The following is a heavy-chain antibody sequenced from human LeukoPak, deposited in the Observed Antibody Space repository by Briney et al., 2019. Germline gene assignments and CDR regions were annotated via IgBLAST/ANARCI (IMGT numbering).Heavy chain of an antibody. CDR2: IIPILGIA. CDR3: AVHSYDSSGYLDY. CDR1: GGTFSSYA. V-gene: IGHV1-69*04. D-gene: IGHD3-22*01. Sequence: ASVTVSCKASGGTFSSYAISWVRQAPGQGLEWMGRIIPILGIANYAQKFQGRVTITADKSTSTAYMELSSLRSEDTAVYYCAVHSYDSSGYLDYWGQGTLVTVSS. J-gene: IGHJ4*02.